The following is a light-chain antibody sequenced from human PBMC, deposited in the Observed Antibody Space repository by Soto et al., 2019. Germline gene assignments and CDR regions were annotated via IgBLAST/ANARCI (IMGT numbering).Light chain of an antibody. J-gene: IGKJ3*01. CDR2: ATS. V-gene: IGKV3-20*01. Sequence: EIVLTQSPATLSLSPGERATLSCRASQGISSTYLAWYQLKPGQAPRLLIHATSRRVTGIPYRFSGSGSGTDFTLTFRRLEPEDFAVYYCQHYGGYPPRFTFGPGTKVDI. CDR1: QGISSTY. CDR3: QHYGGYPPRFT.